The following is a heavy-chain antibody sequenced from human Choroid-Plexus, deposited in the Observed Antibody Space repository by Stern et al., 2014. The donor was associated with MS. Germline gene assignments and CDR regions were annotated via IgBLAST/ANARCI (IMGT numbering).Heavy chain of an antibody. CDR1: GFTFGSCA. Sequence: VQLVESGGGVVQPGRPLRLSCVASGFTFGSCAMHWVRQAPGKGLEWVAGVSYDGSNKYYADSVRGRFTISRDNSQNTLYMQMSSLRPEETAVDFRSKDRQYLTYFFDHWGQGSLVTVSS. CDR3: SKDRQYLTYFFDH. J-gene: IGHJ5*02. D-gene: IGHD2/OR15-2a*01. CDR2: VSYDGSNK. V-gene: IGHV3-30*18.